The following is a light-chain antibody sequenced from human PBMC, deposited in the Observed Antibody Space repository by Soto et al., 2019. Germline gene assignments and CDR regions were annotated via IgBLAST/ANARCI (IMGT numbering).Light chain of an antibody. J-gene: IGKJ1*01. CDR2: GAS. V-gene: IGKV3-20*01. CDR1: QSVSSSY. Sequence: EIVLTQSPGTLSLSPGERATLSCRASQSVSSSYLAWYQQKPGQAPRLLIYGASSRATGIPDRFSGSGSGTDFTLSISSLEPEDFAVYHCQQYGSLSWTFGQGTKVDI. CDR3: QQYGSLSWT.